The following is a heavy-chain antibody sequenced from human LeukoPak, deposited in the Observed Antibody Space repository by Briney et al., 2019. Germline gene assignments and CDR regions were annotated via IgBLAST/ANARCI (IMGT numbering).Heavy chain of an antibody. J-gene: IGHJ4*02. Sequence: GGSLRLSCAASGFPLSNYAMCWVRRAPGKGLEWVSCSSGTGGGTFYADSVKGRFTISRDNSKNTLYLQMNSLRAEDTAIYFCAKGTPYGYFDYWGQGTLVTVSS. CDR1: GFPLSNYA. V-gene: IGHV3-23*01. CDR3: AKGTPYGYFDY. D-gene: IGHD3-10*01. CDR2: SSGTGGGT.